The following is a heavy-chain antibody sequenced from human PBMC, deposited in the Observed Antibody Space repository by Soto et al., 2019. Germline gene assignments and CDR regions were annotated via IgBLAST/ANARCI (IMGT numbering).Heavy chain of an antibody. J-gene: IGHJ3*02. D-gene: IGHD3-10*01. V-gene: IGHV3-30-3*01. CDR3: AREYYGSGSYYNVGGAFDI. CDR1: GFTFSSYA. Sequence: QVQLVESGGGVVQPGRSLRLSCAASGFTFSSYAMHWVRQAPGKGLEWVAVISYDGSNKYYADSVKGRFTISRDNSKNTLYLQMNSLRAEDTAVYYCAREYYGSGSYYNVGGAFDIWGQGTMVTVSS. CDR2: ISYDGSNK.